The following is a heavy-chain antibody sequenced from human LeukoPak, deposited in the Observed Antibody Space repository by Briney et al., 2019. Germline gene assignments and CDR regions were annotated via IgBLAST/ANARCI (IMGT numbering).Heavy chain of an antibody. Sequence: GSLSPPCSALWFPFRCYAMHWGRPAPRKGTGFVSAFSSNGGSTYYADSVKGRFTISRDNSKNTLYLQMSSLRADDTAVYYCVKGFYDILTAYWGGGDYWGQGTLVTVSS. J-gene: IGHJ4*02. CDR1: WFPFRCYA. D-gene: IGHD3-9*01. CDR3: VKGFYDILTAYWGGGDY. V-gene: IGHV3-64D*06. CDR2: FSSNGGST.